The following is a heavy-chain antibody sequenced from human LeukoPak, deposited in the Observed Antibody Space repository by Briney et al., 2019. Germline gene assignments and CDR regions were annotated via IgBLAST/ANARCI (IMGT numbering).Heavy chain of an antibody. Sequence: GGSLRLSCAASGFTFSTYWMSWVRQAPGKGLEWVANIKGDGSEKNYVGSVKGRFTISRDNAKNSLYLQMNSLRAEDTAVNYCAKDRGYYDSSGLVDYWGQGTLVTVSS. CDR2: IKGDGSEK. CDR1: GFTFSTYW. CDR3: AKDRGYYDSSGLVDY. J-gene: IGHJ4*02. V-gene: IGHV3-7*01. D-gene: IGHD3-22*01.